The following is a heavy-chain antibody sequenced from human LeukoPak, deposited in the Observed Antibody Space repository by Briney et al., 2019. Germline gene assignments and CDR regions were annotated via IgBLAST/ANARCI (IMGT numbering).Heavy chain of an antibody. V-gene: IGHV4-39*01. CDR1: GGSISSSSYY. J-gene: IGHJ5*02. D-gene: IGHD6-13*01. CDR3: ACIAAAGTLDP. Sequence: SETLSLTCTVSGGSISSSSYYWGWIRQPPGKGLEWSGSIYYSGSTYYNPSLKSRVTISVDTSKNQFSLKLSSVTAADTAVYYCACIAAAGTLDPWGQGTLVTVSS. CDR2: IYYSGST.